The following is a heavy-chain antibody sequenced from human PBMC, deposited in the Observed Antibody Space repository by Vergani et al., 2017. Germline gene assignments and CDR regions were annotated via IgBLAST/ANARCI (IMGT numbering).Heavy chain of an antibody. Sequence: EVQLVESGGGLVQPGRSLRLSGAASGFTFSSYNMNWVRQAPGKGLEWVSSISSSSSYISYADSVKGRFTISRDNAKNSLYLQMNSLRAEDTAVYYCARGLSSSSEYYFDYWGQGTLVTVSS. J-gene: IGHJ4*02. CDR1: GFTFSSYN. CDR2: ISSSSSYI. CDR3: ARGLSSSSEYYFDY. V-gene: IGHV3-21*01. D-gene: IGHD6-6*01.